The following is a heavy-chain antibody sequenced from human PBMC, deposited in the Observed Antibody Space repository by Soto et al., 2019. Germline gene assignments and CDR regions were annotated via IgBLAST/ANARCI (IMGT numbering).Heavy chain of an antibody. Sequence: QVQLQESGPGLVKPSGTLSLTCAVSGDSISNSRWWTWVRQPPGKGLEWIGDIFHSGDTNYNPSLKXVVFISVDKSQNQFSLKVSSVTAADTAVYYCAYSTGWYRHDVWGQGTLVTVSS. CDR2: IFHSGDT. CDR3: AYSTGWYRHDV. V-gene: IGHV4-4*02. D-gene: IGHD6-19*01. J-gene: IGHJ3*01. CDR1: GDSISNSRW.